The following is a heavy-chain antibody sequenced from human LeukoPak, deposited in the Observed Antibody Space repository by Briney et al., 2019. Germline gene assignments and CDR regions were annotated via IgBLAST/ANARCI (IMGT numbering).Heavy chain of an antibody. V-gene: IGHV1-69*13. J-gene: IGHJ4*02. Sequence: AGKVSCKTSGYTFTSYDFNWVRQAPGQGLEWMGGIIPIFGTANYAQKFQGRVTITADESTSTAYMELSSLRSEDTAVYYCALKVGATWGTGWYFDYWGQGTLVTVSS. D-gene: IGHD1-26*01. CDR1: GYTFTSYD. CDR3: ALKVGATWGTGWYFDY. CDR2: IIPIFGTA.